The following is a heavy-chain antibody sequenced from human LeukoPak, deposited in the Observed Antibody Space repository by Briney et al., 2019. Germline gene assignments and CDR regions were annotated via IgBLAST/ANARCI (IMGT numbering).Heavy chain of an antibody. CDR3: ARGRDYGDNPYYYYGMDV. J-gene: IGHJ6*02. V-gene: IGHV1-69*04. CDR2: IIPILGIA. CDR1: GGTFTSYA. Sequence: GSSVKVSCKASGGTFTSYAISWVRQAPGQGLEWRGRIIPILGIANYAQKFQGRVTITADKSTSTAYMELSSLRSEDTAVYYCARGRDYGDNPYYYYGMDVWGQGTTVTVSS. D-gene: IGHD4-17*01.